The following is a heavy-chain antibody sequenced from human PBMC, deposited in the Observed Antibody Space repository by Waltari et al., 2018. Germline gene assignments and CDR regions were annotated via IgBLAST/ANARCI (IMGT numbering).Heavy chain of an antibody. J-gene: IGHJ4*02. V-gene: IGHV3-30*18. CDR2: ISYDWSNK. Sequence: QVQLVESGRGVVQPGRSLRLSCAASGFTFSSYGMHWVRQAPGKGLEWVEVISYDWSNKFYADFVKGRFTISRENSKNSLYLKMNSLRDEDTAVYYCAKDINKLGNPFDYWGQGTLVTVSS. D-gene: IGHD7-27*01. CDR1: GFTFSSYG. CDR3: AKDINKLGNPFDY.